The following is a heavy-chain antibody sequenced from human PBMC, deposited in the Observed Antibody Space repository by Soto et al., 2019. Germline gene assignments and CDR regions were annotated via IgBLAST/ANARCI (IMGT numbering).Heavy chain of an antibody. V-gene: IGHV3-30*18. Sequence: QVQLVESGGGVVQPGRSLRLSCAASGFTFSAFGMHWVRQAPGKGLEWVAVISNDGNSEHYADSVKGRFTISRDNSKNTFYLQMNSLSVEDTAVYYCAKTITTVGVSATGRGALIDNWCQGILVSVSS. J-gene: IGHJ4*02. CDR3: AKTITTVGVSATGRGALIDN. D-gene: IGHD3-3*01. CDR1: GFTFSAFG. CDR2: ISNDGNSE.